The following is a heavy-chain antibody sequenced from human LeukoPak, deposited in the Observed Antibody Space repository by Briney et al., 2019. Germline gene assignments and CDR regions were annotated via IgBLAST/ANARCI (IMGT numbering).Heavy chain of an antibody. CDR3: ARAGLSGYYSEGDAFDI. V-gene: IGHV4-34*01. J-gene: IGHJ3*02. Sequence: PSETLSLTCAVYGGSFSGYYWSWIRQPPGKGLEWIGEINHSGSTNYNPSLKSRVTISVDTSKNQFSLKLSSVTAADTAVYYCARAGLSGYYSEGDAFDIWGQGTMVTVSS. CDR2: INHSGST. D-gene: IGHD3-22*01. CDR1: GGSFSGYY.